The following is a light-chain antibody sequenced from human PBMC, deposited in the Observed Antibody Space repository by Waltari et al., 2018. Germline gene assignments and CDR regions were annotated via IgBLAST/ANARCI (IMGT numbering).Light chain of an antibody. V-gene: IGKV1-9*01. CDR2: NAS. Sequence: DIQLTQSPPFLSASVGDRVTITCRASQGISGFLAWYQQKPGKAPTLLIYNASTFQSGVPSRFSGSGSGTEVTLTISSLQPEDFATYYCQQLNSFPITFGQGTRLEIK. J-gene: IGKJ5*01. CDR3: QQLNSFPIT. CDR1: QGISGF.